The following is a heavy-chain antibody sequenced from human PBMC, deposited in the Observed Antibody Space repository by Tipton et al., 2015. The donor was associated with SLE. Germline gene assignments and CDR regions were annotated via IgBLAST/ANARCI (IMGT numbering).Heavy chain of an antibody. V-gene: IGHV3-74*01. Sequence: SLRLSCAASGFIFSSSWMHWVRQAPGKGLVWVSRINSDGSSTDYADSVKGRFTISRENSENTVFLQMHSLRPEDTAVYYCARDHYGFDLWGQGTKVTVAS. CDR1: GFIFSSSW. CDR3: ARDHYGFDL. CDR2: INSDGSST. J-gene: IGHJ3*01.